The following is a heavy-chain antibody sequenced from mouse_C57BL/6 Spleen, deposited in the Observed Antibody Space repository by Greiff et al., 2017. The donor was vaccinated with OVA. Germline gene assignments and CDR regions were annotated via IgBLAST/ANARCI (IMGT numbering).Heavy chain of an antibody. CDR1: GYTFTDYE. CDR2: IDPETGGT. Sequence: QVHVKQSGAELVRPGASVTLFCKASGYTFTDYEMHWVKQTPVHGLEWIGAIDPETGGTAYNQKFKGKAILTADKSSSTAYMELRSLTSEDSAVYYCTGRLLFYAMDYWGQGTSVTVSS. CDR3: TGRLLFYAMDY. V-gene: IGHV1-15*01. J-gene: IGHJ4*01. D-gene: IGHD2-3*01.